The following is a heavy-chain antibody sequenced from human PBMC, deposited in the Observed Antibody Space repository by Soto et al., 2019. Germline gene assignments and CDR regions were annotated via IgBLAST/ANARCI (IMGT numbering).Heavy chain of an antibody. CDR3: VKDLRTYYYGSGSYYPPLGMDV. CDR1: GFTFSSYA. V-gene: IGHV3-23*01. D-gene: IGHD3-10*01. Sequence: GGSLRLSCAASGFTFSSYAMSWVRQAPEKGLEWVSAISGSGGSTYYADSVKGRFTISRDNSKNTLYLQMNSLRAEDTAVYYCVKDLRTYYYGSGSYYPPLGMDVWGQGTTVTVSS. J-gene: IGHJ6*02. CDR2: ISGSGGST.